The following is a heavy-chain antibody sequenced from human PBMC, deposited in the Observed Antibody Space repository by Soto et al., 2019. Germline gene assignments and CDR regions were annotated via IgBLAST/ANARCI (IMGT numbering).Heavy chain of an antibody. CDR2: ISYDGSDI. Sequence: PGGSLRLSCAASGFMFSTYAMHWVRQAPGKGLEWVAVISYDGSDIYYGDSGKGRFTISRDNSRNTLYLEMNSLQTEDMAVFYCARDQGRTVTRGDWFDPWGQGTLVTVSS. CDR1: GFMFSTYA. J-gene: IGHJ5*02. V-gene: IGHV3-30-3*01. D-gene: IGHD6-19*01. CDR3: ARDQGRTVTRGDWFDP.